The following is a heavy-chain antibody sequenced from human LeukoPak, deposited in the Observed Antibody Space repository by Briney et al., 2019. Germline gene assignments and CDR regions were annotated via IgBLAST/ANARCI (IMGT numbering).Heavy chain of an antibody. J-gene: IGHJ4*02. CDR3: AKDLYSSGWYYFDY. CDR1: GFTFSSYA. V-gene: IGHV3-23*01. CDR2: ISGSGGST. Sequence: GGSLRLSCAASGFTFSSYAMNWVRQAPGKGLEWVSAISGSGGSTYSADSVKGRFTISRDNSKNTLYLQMNSLTAEDTAVYYCAKDLYSSGWYYFDYWGQGTLVTVSS. D-gene: IGHD6-19*01.